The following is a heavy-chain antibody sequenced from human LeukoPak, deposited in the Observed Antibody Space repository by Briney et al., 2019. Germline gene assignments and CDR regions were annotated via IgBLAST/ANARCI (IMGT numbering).Heavy chain of an antibody. Sequence: GGSLRLSCAASGFTFSSYGMHWVRQAAGKGLEWVAFIRYDESNKYYTDSVKGRFTISRDNSKNTLYLQMNSLRAGDTAVYYCAKATRGYSYGYSPDYWGQGTLVTVSS. J-gene: IGHJ4*02. CDR2: IRYDESNK. CDR1: GFTFSSYG. CDR3: AKATRGYSYGYSPDY. D-gene: IGHD5-18*01. V-gene: IGHV3-30*02.